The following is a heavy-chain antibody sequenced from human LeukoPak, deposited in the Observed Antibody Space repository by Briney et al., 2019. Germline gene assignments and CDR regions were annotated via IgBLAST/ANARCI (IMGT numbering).Heavy chain of an antibody. CDR2: IYYSGST. CDR3: ARRELGNWFDP. D-gene: IGHD3-3*02. J-gene: IGHJ5*02. V-gene: IGHV4-59*08. CDR1: GGSISSYY. Sequence: PSETLSLTCTVSGGSISSYYWSWIRQPPGKGLEWIGYIYYSGSTNYNPSLKSRVTISVDTSKNQFSLKLSSVTAADTAVYYCARRELGNWFDPWGQGTLVTVSS.